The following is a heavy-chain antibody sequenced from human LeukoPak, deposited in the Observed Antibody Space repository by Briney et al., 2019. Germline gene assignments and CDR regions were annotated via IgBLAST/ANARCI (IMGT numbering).Heavy chain of an antibody. Sequence: SETLSLTCTVPGDSISSYYWSWIRQPAGKGLEWIGRVYVTGSTNLNPALQSRVTMSVDTSKNQFSLKLTSVTAADTTVYYCARDRQWLVDHWGQGTLVTVSS. D-gene: IGHD6-19*01. J-gene: IGHJ5*02. CDR2: VYVTGST. V-gene: IGHV4-4*07. CDR3: ARDRQWLVDH. CDR1: GDSISSYY.